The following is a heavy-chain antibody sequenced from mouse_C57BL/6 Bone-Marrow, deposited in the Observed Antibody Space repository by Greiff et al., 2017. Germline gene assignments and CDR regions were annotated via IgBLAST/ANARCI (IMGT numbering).Heavy chain of an antibody. CDR2: INPNYGTK. Sequence: VQLQQSGPELVKPGASVKISCKASGYSFTDYNMNWVKQSNGKSLEWIGVINPNYGTKSYNQKFKGKATMTVDQSTSTVYMQLNSLTSEDSAVYYGARGYDYDYAMDYWGQGTSVTVSS. V-gene: IGHV1-39*01. CDR1: GYSFTDYN. J-gene: IGHJ4*01. CDR3: ARGYDYDYAMDY. D-gene: IGHD2-4*01.